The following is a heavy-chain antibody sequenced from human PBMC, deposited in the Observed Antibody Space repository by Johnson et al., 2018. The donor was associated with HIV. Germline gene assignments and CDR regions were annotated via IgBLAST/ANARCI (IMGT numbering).Heavy chain of an antibody. CDR3: ARSGYGSGSTHDAFDI. D-gene: IGHD3-10*01. V-gene: IGHV3-33*01. CDR1: GFTFSSYG. Sequence: QVHLVESGGGVVQPGRSLRLSCAASGFTFSSYGMHWVRQAPVRGLEWVAFIRYDGSNKYYADSVKGRFTISRDNSKNTLYLQMNSLRAEDTAVYYCARSGYGSGSTHDAFDIWGQGTMVTVSS. J-gene: IGHJ3*02. CDR2: IRYDGSNK.